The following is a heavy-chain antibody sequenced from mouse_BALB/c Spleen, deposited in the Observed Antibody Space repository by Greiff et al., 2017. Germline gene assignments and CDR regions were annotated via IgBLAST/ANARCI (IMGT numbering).Heavy chain of an antibody. CDR1: GYSITSDYA. D-gene: IGHD1-2*01. CDR3: AREGPITTASYAMDY. Sequence: EVQLQQSGPGLVKPSQSLSLTCTVTGYSITSDYAWNWIRQFPGNKLEWMGYISYSGSTSYNPSLKSRISITRDTSKNQFFLQLNSVTTEDTATYYCAREGPITTASYAMDYWGQGTSVTVSS. CDR2: ISYSGST. V-gene: IGHV3-2*02. J-gene: IGHJ4*01.